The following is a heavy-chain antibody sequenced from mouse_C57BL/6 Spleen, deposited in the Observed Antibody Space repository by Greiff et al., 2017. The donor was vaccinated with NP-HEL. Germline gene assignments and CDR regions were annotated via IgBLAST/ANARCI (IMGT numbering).Heavy chain of an antibody. CDR3: ARSLYDYGVDY. J-gene: IGHJ2*01. CDR1: GYAFSSSW. Sequence: VQLQQSGPELVKPGASVKISCKASGYAFSSSWMNWVKQRPGKGLEWIGRIYPGDGDTNYNGKFKGKATLTADKSSSTAYMQLSSLTSEDSAVYFCARSLYDYGVDYWGQGTTLTVSS. D-gene: IGHD2-4*01. V-gene: IGHV1-82*01. CDR2: IYPGDGDT.